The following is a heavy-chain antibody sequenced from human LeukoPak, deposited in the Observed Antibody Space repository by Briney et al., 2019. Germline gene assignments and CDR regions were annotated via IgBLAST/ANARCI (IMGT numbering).Heavy chain of an antibody. V-gene: IGHV4-30-2*01. J-gene: IGHJ5*02. D-gene: IGHD3-9*01. CDR3: ARVVRYFDRREDWFDP. CDR1: GGSISSGGYS. Sequence: NPSQTLSLTCAVSGGSISSGGYSWSWIRQPPGKGLEWIRYIYHSGSTYYNPSLKSRVTISVDRSKNQFSLKLSSVTAADTAVYYCARVVRYFDRREDWFDPWGQGTLVTVSS. CDR2: IYHSGST.